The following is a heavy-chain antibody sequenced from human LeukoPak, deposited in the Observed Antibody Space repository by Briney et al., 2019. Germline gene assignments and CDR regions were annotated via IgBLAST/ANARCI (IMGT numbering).Heavy chain of an antibody. CDR2: INPNSGGT. J-gene: IGHJ4*02. Sequence: GASVKVSCKASGYTFTGYYMHWVRQAPGQGLEWMGWINPNSGGTNYAQKFQGRVTMTRDTSISTAYMELSRLRSDDTAVYYCARVRGYSYIDFDYWGQGTLVTVSS. D-gene: IGHD5-18*01. CDR1: GYTFTGYY. V-gene: IGHV1-2*02. CDR3: ARVRGYSYIDFDY.